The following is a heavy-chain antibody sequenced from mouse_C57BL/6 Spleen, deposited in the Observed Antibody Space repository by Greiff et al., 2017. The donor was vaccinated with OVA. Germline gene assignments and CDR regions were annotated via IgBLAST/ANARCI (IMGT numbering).Heavy chain of an antibody. CDR2: ISYDGSN. CDR1: GYSITSGYY. J-gene: IGHJ2*01. CDR3: ARGGVTTRVDY. Sequence: EVKLMESGPGLVKPSQSLSLTCSVTGYSITSGYYWNWIRQFPGNKLEWMGYISYDGSNNYNPSLKNRISITRDTSKNQFFLKLNSVTTEDTATYYCARGGVTTRVDYWGQGTTLTVSS. D-gene: IGHD2-2*01. V-gene: IGHV3-6*01.